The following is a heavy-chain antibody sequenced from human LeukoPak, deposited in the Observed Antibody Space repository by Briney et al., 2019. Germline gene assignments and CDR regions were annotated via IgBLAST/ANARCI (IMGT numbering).Heavy chain of an antibody. CDR2: ISYSGST. V-gene: IGHV4-59*01. CDR1: GCSISSYY. Sequence: SETLCLTCAVSGCSISSYYWSWIRQPPGKGLEWIGYISYSGSTNYNPSLKSRVTMSVDTSKNQFSLKLSSVTAADTAVYYCARGMGGPDYWGQGTLVTVSS. CDR3: ARGMGGPDY. D-gene: IGHD2-15*01. J-gene: IGHJ4*02.